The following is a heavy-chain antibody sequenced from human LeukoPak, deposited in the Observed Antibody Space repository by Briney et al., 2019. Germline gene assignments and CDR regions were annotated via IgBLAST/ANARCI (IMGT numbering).Heavy chain of an antibody. J-gene: IGHJ4*02. Sequence: GSGPTLVKPTQTLTLTCTFSGFSLSTSGVGVDWIRQPPGKALEWLALIYWDDDKRYSPSLKSRLTITKDTSKNQVVLTMTNMDPVDTATYYCAHRNYDILTGYYTVFDYWGQGTLVTVSS. D-gene: IGHD3-9*01. V-gene: IGHV2-5*02. CDR1: GFSLSTSGVG. CDR3: AHRNYDILTGYYTVFDY. CDR2: IYWDDDK.